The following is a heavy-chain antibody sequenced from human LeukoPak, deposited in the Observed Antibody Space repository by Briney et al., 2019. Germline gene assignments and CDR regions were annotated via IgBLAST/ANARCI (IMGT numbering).Heavy chain of an antibody. D-gene: IGHD4-17*01. J-gene: IGHJ5*02. CDR2: INPNSGGT. Sequence: GASVKVSCKASGYTFTGYCMHWVRQAPGQGLEWMGWINPNSGGTNYAQKFQGRVTMTRDTSISTAYMELSSLRPEDTAVYYCAREYSSWPVTTYLNWFDPWGQGTLVTVSS. V-gene: IGHV1-2*02. CDR3: AREYSSWPVTTYLNWFDP. CDR1: GYTFTGYC.